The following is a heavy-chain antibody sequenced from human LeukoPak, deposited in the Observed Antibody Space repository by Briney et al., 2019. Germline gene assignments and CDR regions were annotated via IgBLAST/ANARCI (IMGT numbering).Heavy chain of an antibody. CDR3: AKDHTAGLTTVTLGH. CDR2: ISGSGGST. V-gene: IGHV3-23*01. D-gene: IGHD4-17*01. CDR1: GFTFSSYA. Sequence: GGSLRLSCAASGFTFSSYAMSWVRQAHGKGLEWVSAISGSGGSTYYADSVKGRFTISRDNSKNTLYLQMNSLRAEDTAVYYCAKDHTAGLTTVTLGHWGQGTLVTVSS. J-gene: IGHJ4*02.